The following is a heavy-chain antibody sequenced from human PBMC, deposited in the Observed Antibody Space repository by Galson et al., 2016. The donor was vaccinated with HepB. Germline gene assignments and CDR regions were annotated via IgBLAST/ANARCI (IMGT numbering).Heavy chain of an antibody. CDR2: INSATGNT. CDR1: GYTFSSYT. V-gene: IGHV1-3*01. CDR3: AYLVFRGVKYYNGMDV. D-gene: IGHD3-10*01. J-gene: IGHJ6*02. Sequence: SVKVSCKASGYTFSSYTLHWLRQAPGHSLEWMGWINSATGNTRYSQKFLGRVTNTRDTSASTAYMELSSLRPEDTAVYYCAYLVFRGVKYYNGMDVWGQGTTVTVSS.